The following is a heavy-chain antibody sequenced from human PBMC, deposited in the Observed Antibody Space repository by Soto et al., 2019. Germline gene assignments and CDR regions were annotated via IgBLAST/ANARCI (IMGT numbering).Heavy chain of an antibody. J-gene: IGHJ4*02. CDR1: GFTFSSYA. Sequence: GGSLRLSCAASGFTFSSYAMSWVRQAPGKGLEWVSAISGSGGSTYYADSVKGRFTISRDNSNSALFLQMNNLGAEDTAVYYCAKGSSSSRPYYFDYWAQGTLVTVSS. V-gene: IGHV3-23*01. CDR3: AKGSSSSRPYYFDY. CDR2: ISGSGGST. D-gene: IGHD2-2*01.